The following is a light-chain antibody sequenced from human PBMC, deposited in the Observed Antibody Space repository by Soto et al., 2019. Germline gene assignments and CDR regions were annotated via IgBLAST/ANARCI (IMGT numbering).Light chain of an antibody. Sequence: SYELTQPPSVSVAPGQTASITCGGSNIGSKSVQWYRQKPGQAPLLVVNDDSDRPSGIPERFSGSNSGNTATLTIRRVEAGDEADYYCQVWDNTLDHPVYVFGTGTKLTVL. J-gene: IGLJ1*01. CDR3: QVWDNTLDHPVYV. V-gene: IGLV3-21*02. CDR1: NIGSKS. CDR2: DDS.